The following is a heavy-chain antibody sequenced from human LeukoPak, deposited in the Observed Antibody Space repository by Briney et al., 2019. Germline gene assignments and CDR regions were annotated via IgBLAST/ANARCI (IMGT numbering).Heavy chain of an antibody. CDR1: GGSLSGYY. D-gene: IGHD3-10*01. J-gene: IGHJ6*03. Sequence: KTSETPSLTCDVNGGSLSGYYWTWIRQSPGKGLEWLGEIKYSGSTTYNPSLRRRVTMSVDSSKNQFSLRLSSVTAADTAVYYCARLFFAFGESYFYSYHMDVWGKGTTVIISS. CDR2: IKYSGST. V-gene: IGHV4-34*01. CDR3: ARLFFAFGESYFYSYHMDV.